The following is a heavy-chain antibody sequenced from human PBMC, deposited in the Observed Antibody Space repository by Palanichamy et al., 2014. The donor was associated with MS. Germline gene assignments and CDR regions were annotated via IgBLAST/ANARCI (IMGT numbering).Heavy chain of an antibody. CDR3: TKAVGYDTSGASDY. V-gene: IGHV3-30*18. CDR1: GFTFNSYG. D-gene: IGHD3-22*01. J-gene: IGHJ4*02. Sequence: QMQLVESGGGVVQPGRSLRLSCAASGFTFNSYGMHWVRQAPGKGLEWVAVISYDGINKYYADSVKGRFTISRDNSKKTLYLQVDSLRDEDTALYYRTKAVGYDTSGASDYWGQGTLVTVSS. CDR2: ISYDGINK.